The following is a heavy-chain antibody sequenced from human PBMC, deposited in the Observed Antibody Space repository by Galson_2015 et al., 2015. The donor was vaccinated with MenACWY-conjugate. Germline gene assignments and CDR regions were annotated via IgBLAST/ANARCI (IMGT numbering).Heavy chain of an antibody. CDR1: GYTFTVYG. D-gene: IGHD2/OR15-2a*01. CDR3: ARDHLYCNSAGCVGSGTTLEY. CDR2: TSTNNGNT. Sequence: SVKVSCKASGYTFTVYGINWVRQAPGQGLEWMGWTSTNNGNTAFALKFQGRVTMTRETSTSTVYMELRSLRSDDTAMYYCARDHLYCNSAGCVGSGTTLEYWGQGTLVTVSS. J-gene: IGHJ4*02. V-gene: IGHV1-18*04.